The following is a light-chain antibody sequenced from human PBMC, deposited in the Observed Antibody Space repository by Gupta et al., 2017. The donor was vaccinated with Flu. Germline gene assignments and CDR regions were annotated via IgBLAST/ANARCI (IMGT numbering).Light chain of an antibody. Sequence: QSALTQPASVSGSPGQSLTISCPGTSSDVGGSDYVSWYQQHPGKAPKLIIYDVSNRPSGVSSRFSGSKSDNTASLTISGLQSEDETDYYCSSYTNSSTFYVFGTGTKVTVL. V-gene: IGLV2-14*01. CDR2: DVS. CDR3: SSYTNSSTFYV. CDR1: SSDVGGSDY. J-gene: IGLJ1*01.